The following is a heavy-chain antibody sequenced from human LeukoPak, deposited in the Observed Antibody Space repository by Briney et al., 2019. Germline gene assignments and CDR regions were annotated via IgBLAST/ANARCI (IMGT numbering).Heavy chain of an antibody. CDR1: GYTFTSYG. V-gene: IGHV1-18*01. J-gene: IGHJ4*02. CDR3: ARGPYCSGGSCYNSYFDY. Sequence: ASVKVSCKASGYTFTSYGISWVRQAPGQGLEWMGWISAYNVNTNYAQILQGRVTMTTDTSTSTAYMELRSLRSDDTAVYYCARGPYCSGGSCYNSYFDYWGQGTLVTVSS. CDR2: ISAYNVNT. D-gene: IGHD2-15*01.